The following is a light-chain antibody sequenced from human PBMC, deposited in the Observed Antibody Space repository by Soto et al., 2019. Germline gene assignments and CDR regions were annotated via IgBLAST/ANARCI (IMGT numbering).Light chain of an antibody. CDR1: QSVSSNY. CDR3: QQYVTSPWT. CDR2: GAS. J-gene: IGKJ1*01. Sequence: DIVLTQSPGTQSLSPGERATLSGRVSQSVSSNYLAWYQQKPGQAPRLLIYGASSGVTGIPDRFSGSGSGTDFTLTISRLEPEDFAVYYCQQYVTSPWTFGQGTKVEIK. V-gene: IGKV3-20*01.